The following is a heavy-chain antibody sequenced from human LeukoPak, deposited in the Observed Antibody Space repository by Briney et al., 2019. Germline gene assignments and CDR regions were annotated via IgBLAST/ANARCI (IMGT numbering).Heavy chain of an antibody. D-gene: IGHD3-16*01. Sequence: QPGGSLRLSCAASGFTFNKHAMSWVRQTPGKGLEWVSTTIDSGASTYYADPVKGRFTISRDNSKDTLFVQMNTLRAEDTALYFCARGGAAGWGTFDAWGQGTMVTVSS. V-gene: IGHV3-23*01. CDR2: TIDSGAST. CDR1: GFTFNKHA. J-gene: IGHJ3*01. CDR3: ARGGAAGWGTFDA.